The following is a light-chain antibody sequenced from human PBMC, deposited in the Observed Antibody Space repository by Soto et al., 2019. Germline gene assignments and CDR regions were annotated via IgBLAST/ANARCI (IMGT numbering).Light chain of an antibody. CDR1: QSIDSW. V-gene: IGKV1-5*01. J-gene: IGKJ4*01. CDR2: DAS. CDR3: QQYKTSLLT. Sequence: DIQMTQSPSTLSASVGDRVTITCRASQSIDSWLAWYQQKPGKAPKLLMYDASSLESGVSSRFSGSGSWTEFTLIISSLQPDDVATYYCQQYKTSLLTFGGGTKVEIK.